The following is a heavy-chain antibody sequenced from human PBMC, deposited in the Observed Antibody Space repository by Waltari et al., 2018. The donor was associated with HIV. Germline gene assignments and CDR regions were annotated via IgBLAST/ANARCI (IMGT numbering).Heavy chain of an antibody. D-gene: IGHD3-3*01. CDR3: ARDPPPSRITIFGPFYGMDV. V-gene: IGHV1-2*02. J-gene: IGHJ6*02. Sequence: QSGAEVKKPGASVKVSCKASGYTFTGYYMHWVRQAPGQGLEWMGWINPNSGGTNYAQKFQGRVTMTRDTSISTAYMELSRLRSDDTAVYYCARDPPPSRITIFGPFYGMDVWGQGTTVTVSS. CDR2: INPNSGGT. CDR1: GYTFTGYY.